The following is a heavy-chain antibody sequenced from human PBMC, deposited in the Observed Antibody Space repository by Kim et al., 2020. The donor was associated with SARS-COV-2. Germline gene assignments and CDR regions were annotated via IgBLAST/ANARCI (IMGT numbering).Heavy chain of an antibody. CDR3: ARGMRGCSYATFDY. V-gene: IGHV3-21*01. Sequence: ADSVKGRFTISRDNAKNSLYLQMNSLRVEDMAVYYCARGMRGCSYATFDYWGQGIVVIVSS. D-gene: IGHD5-18*01. J-gene: IGHJ4*02.